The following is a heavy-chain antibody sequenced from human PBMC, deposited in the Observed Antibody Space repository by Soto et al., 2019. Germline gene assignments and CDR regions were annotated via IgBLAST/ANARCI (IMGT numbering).Heavy chain of an antibody. CDR3: AGGPDAFDI. CDR1: GGSFSGYY. Sequence: SETLSLTCAVYGGSFSGYYWSWIRQPPGKGLEWIGEINHSGSTNYNPSLKSRVTISVDTSKNQFSLKLSSVTAADTAVYYCAGGPDAFDIWGQGTMVTVSS. J-gene: IGHJ3*02. CDR2: INHSGST. V-gene: IGHV4-34*01.